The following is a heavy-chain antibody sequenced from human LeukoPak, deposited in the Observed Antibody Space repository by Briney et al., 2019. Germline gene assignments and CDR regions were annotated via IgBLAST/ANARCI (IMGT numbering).Heavy chain of an antibody. CDR2: IYYSGST. CDR1: GGSISSYY. J-gene: IGHJ4*02. CDR3: ARSDSGYSSGWYLY. Sequence: PSETLSLTCTVSGGSISSYYWSWIRQPPGKGLEWIGYIYYSGSTNYNPSLKSRVTISVDTSKNQFSLKLSSVTAADTAVYYCARSDSGYSSGWYLYWGQGTLVTVS. D-gene: IGHD6-19*01. V-gene: IGHV4-59*01.